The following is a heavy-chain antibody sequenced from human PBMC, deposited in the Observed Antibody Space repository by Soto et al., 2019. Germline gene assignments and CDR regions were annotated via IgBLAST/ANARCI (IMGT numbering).Heavy chain of an antibody. CDR2: IWYDGSNK. CDR3: ARATGYCSGGSCRFFGYFDY. J-gene: IGHJ4*02. V-gene: IGHV3-33*01. Sequence: QVQLVESGGGVVQPGRSLRLSCAASGFTFSSYGMHWVRQAPGKGLEWVAVIWYDGSNKYYADSVKGRFTISRDNSKNTLYLQMNSLRAEDTAVYYCARATGYCSGGSCRFFGYFDYWGQGTLVTVSS. CDR1: GFTFSSYG. D-gene: IGHD2-15*01.